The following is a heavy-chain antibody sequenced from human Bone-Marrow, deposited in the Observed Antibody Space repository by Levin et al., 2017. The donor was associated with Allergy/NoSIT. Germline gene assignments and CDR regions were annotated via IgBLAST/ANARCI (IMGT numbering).Heavy chain of an antibody. CDR3: ARVNVYRPYFYYGLDV. CDR1: GDSISSGGYY. V-gene: IGHV4-31*03. J-gene: IGHJ6*02. Sequence: SETLSLTYTVSGDSISSGGYYWSWIRQHPGKGLEWIGYIYHSGSSDYSPSLKSRLTIAIDTSKNQFSLQLTSVTAADTGVYYCARVNVYRPYFYYGLDVWGRGTTVTVSS. CDR2: IYHSGSS. D-gene: IGHD5/OR15-5a*01.